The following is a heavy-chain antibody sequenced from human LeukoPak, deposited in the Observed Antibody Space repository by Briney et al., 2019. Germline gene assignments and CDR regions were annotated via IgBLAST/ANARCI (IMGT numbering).Heavy chain of an antibody. D-gene: IGHD6-13*01. Sequence: PGGSLRLSCAASGVSFRVHCMDVGCQAPGKGLVWVSRINSDGSSTSYADSVKGRFTISRDNAKNTLYLQMNSLRAEDTAVYYCARTPGIAAACIVWGQGTLVTVSS. CDR3: ARTPGIAAACIV. CDR1: GVSFRVHC. V-gene: IGHV3-74*01. J-gene: IGHJ4*02. CDR2: INSDGSST.